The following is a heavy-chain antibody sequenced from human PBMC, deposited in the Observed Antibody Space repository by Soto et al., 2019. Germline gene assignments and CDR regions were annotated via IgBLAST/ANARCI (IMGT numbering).Heavy chain of an antibody. J-gene: IGHJ4*02. CDR3: ARGSGPLDY. Sequence: PGGSLRLSCAASGFTFSGYCIHWVRQAPGKGLVWVSRINSDGSSTTYADSVKGRFTISRDNAKNTLYLQMNSLRAEDAAVYYCARGSGPLDYWGQGTLVTVSS. V-gene: IGHV3-74*01. D-gene: IGHD5-12*01. CDR1: GFTFSGYC. CDR2: INSDGSST.